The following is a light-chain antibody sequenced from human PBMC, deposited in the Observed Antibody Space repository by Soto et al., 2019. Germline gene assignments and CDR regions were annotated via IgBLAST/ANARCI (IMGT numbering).Light chain of an antibody. Sequence: QSLLTQPPSASGTPGQRVTISCSGGSSNIESNFVYWYQQLPGTAPKLVIYRNNQRPSGVPDRFSGSKSGTSASLAISGLRSEDEADYYCAAWDDSLRGVVFGGGTKLTVL. CDR2: RNN. J-gene: IGLJ3*02. CDR3: AAWDDSLRGVV. V-gene: IGLV1-47*01. CDR1: SSNIESNF.